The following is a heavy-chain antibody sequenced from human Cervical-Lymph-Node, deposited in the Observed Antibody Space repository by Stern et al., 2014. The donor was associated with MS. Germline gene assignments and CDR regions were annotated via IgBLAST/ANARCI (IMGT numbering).Heavy chain of an antibody. Sequence: VQLVQSGAEVKKPGESLKISCKGSGYSFTANWIAWVRQMPGKGLEWMGIIYPGDSDTRSSLSFQGQVTISADKSISSAYLQWSSLKASDTAMYYCARDYGDYAFDYWGQGTLVTVSS. CDR3: ARDYGDYAFDY. CDR1: GYSFTANW. D-gene: IGHD4-17*01. J-gene: IGHJ4*02. V-gene: IGHV5-51*01. CDR2: IYPGDSDT.